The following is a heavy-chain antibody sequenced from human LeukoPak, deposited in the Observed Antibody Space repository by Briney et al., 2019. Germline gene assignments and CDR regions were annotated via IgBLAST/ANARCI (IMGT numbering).Heavy chain of an antibody. CDR1: GYTFTGYY. D-gene: IGHD2-2*03. Sequence: SVKVSCKASGYTFTGYYMHWVRQAPGQGLEWMGGIIPIFGTANYAQKFQGRVTITADESTSTAYMELSSLRSEDTAVYYCARAPVDIVVVPAANNWFDPWGQGTLVTVSS. V-gene: IGHV1-69*13. J-gene: IGHJ5*02. CDR2: IIPIFGTA. CDR3: ARAPVDIVVVPAANNWFDP.